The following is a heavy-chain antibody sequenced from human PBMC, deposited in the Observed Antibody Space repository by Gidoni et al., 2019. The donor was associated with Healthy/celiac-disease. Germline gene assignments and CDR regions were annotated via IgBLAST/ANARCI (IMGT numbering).Heavy chain of an antibody. J-gene: IGHJ2*01. CDR1: GFTVSSNY. CDR3: ARDINYYGSGSRYWYFDL. CDR2: IYSGGSK. Sequence: EVQLVESGGGLIQPGGSLRLSCAASGFTVSSNYMSWVRQAPGKGLEWVSVIYSGGSKYYADSVKGRFTIARDKSKNTLYLQMNSLRAEDTAVYYCARDINYYGSGSRYWYFDLWGRGTLVTVSS. V-gene: IGHV3-53*01. D-gene: IGHD3-10*01.